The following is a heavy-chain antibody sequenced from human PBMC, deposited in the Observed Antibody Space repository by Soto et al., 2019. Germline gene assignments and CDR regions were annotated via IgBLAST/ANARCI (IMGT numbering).Heavy chain of an antibody. D-gene: IGHD6-19*01. CDR2: IFYDGSKK. J-gene: IGHJ4*02. V-gene: IGHV3-30*03. Sequence: GGSLRLSCAASGFPFSSNVMHWVRRAPGKGLEWVAAIFYDGSKKYYAESLKGRFIISRDNSQNTVSLDMSSLSHEDTAVYYCAAFASGWIDYWGQGTLVTVSS. CDR1: GFPFSSNV. CDR3: AAFASGWIDY.